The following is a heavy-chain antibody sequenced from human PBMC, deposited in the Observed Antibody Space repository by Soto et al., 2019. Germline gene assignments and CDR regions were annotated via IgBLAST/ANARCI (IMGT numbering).Heavy chain of an antibody. D-gene: IGHD6-19*01. CDR3: AKDGSGPKLNFDY. CDR1: GFTFSTYA. Sequence: GGSLRLSCAASGFTFSTYAMSWVRQAPGKGLEWVSAIGSSGGSTYYADSVKGRFTISRDNSKNTLYLQMNSLRAEDTAVYYCAKDGSGPKLNFDYWGQGTLVTVSS. CDR2: IGSSGGST. V-gene: IGHV3-23*01. J-gene: IGHJ4*02.